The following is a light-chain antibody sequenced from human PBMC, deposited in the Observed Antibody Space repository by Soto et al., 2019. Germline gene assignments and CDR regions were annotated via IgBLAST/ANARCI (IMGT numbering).Light chain of an antibody. CDR1: QSVSSN. CDR3: QQYGSSHRT. V-gene: IGKV3-15*01. Sequence: EIVMTQSPATLSVSPGERATLSCRASQSVSSNLAWYQQKPGQAPRLLIYGASTRATGIPARFSGSGSGTELRRTISSLQSEDFAVYYCQQYGSSHRTVGQGTKADIK. CDR2: GAS. J-gene: IGKJ1*01.